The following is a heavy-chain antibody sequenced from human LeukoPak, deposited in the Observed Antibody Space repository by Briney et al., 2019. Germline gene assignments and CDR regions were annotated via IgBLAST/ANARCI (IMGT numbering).Heavy chain of an antibody. CDR3: ARGLGSGRFYYYYYMDV. V-gene: IGHV4-61*01. J-gene: IGHJ6*03. Sequence: PSQTLSLTCTVSGGSISSGSYFWSWIRQPPGKRLEWIGYMSYSGSTNYNPSLKSRVTISVDTSKNQFSLKLSSVTAADTAVYYCARGLGSGRFYYYYYMDVWGKGTTVTISS. D-gene: IGHD6-19*01. CDR1: GGSISSGSYF. CDR2: MSYSGST.